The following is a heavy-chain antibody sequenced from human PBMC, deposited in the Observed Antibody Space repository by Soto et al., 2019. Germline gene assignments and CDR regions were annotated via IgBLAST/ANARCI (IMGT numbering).Heavy chain of an antibody. J-gene: IGHJ6*02. CDR2: IYHSGSTI. CDR3: ARFYYDSSGYLPSPYYYYYGMDV. V-gene: IGHV3-11*04. Sequence: LSLTCAVSGGSISSGGYSWSWIRQPPGKGLEWLGYIYHSGSTIDYADSVKGRFTISRDNAKNSLYLQMNSLRAEDTAVYYCARFYYDSSGYLPSPYYYYYGMDVWGQGTTVTVSS. CDR1: GGSISSGGYS. D-gene: IGHD3-22*01.